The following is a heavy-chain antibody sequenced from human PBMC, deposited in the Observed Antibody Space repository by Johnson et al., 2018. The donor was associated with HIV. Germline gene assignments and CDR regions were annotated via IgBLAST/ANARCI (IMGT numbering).Heavy chain of an antibody. CDR1: GFTFSDYY. CDR3: AKESDHFDAVASDI. J-gene: IGHJ3*02. V-gene: IGHV3-30*02. Sequence: VQLVESGGGLVKPGGSLRLSCAASGFTFSDYYMSWIRQAPGKGLEWVTFMRHDGTSEYYADAAKGRFTVSRDNSQNILYLHMNSLRTDDTAMYYCAKESDHFDAVASDIWGQGTMVTVSS. CDR2: MRHDGTSE. D-gene: IGHD1-14*01.